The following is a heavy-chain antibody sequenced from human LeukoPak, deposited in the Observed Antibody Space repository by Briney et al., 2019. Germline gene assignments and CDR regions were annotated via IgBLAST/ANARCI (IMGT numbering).Heavy chain of an antibody. Sequence: GGSLRLSCAASGFTFSSYAMHWVRQAPGKGLEYVSAISIHGGDTYYANSVKGRFTISRDNSKNSLYLQMGSLRAEDMAVYYCARVLRDASGYYDYWGQGTLVTVSS. CDR2: ISIHGGDT. CDR1: GFTFSSYA. V-gene: IGHV3-64*01. J-gene: IGHJ4*02. D-gene: IGHD3-22*01. CDR3: ARVLRDASGYYDY.